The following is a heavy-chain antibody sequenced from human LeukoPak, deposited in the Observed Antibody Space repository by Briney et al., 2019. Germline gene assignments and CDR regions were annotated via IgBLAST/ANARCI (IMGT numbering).Heavy chain of an antibody. CDR1: GFSFSIYC. CDR2: ICPDGTVT. J-gene: IGHJ4*02. Sequence: GGSLRLSYAASGFSFSIYCMHWVRQARGKGPMSVSRICPDGTVTNYADSVKARFSISRDNARNTVYLQMNSPRAEDTAVYYCVRDFRSADYWGQGTLVTVSS. CDR3: VRDFRSADY. V-gene: IGHV3-74*01.